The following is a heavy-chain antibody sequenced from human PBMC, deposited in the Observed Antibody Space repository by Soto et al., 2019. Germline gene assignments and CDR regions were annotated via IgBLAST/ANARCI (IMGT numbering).Heavy chain of an antibody. V-gene: IGHV3-30-3*01. CDR1: GFTFSSYA. Sequence: QVQLVESGGGVVQPGRSLRLSCAASGFTFSSYAMHWVRQAPGKGLEWVAVISYDGSNKYYADSVKGRFTISRDNSKNTLYLQMNSLRAEETAVYYCARDYVYDAFDIWGQGTMVTVSS. D-gene: IGHD3-16*01. CDR2: ISYDGSNK. J-gene: IGHJ3*02. CDR3: ARDYVYDAFDI.